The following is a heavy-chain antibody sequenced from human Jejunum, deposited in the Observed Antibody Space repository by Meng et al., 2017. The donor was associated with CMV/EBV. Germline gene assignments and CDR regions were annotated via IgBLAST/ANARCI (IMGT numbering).Heavy chain of an antibody. V-gene: IGHV3-9*01. Sequence: FTFDDYAMHWVRLVPGKGLEWVSGISWNSVTLHYADSVKGRFIVSRDNAKHSLYLQMNSLRVDDTAIYFCAKSCAPEGISCYSSWGQGTLVTVSS. D-gene: IGHD2-2*02. J-gene: IGHJ5*02. CDR2: ISWNSVTL. CDR3: AKSCAPEGISCYSS. CDR1: FTFDDYA.